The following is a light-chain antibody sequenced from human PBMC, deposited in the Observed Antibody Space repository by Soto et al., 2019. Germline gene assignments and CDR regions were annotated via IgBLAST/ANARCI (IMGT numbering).Light chain of an antibody. Sequence: EVVLTQSPDTLSLSVGERASLSCRASQSISSNFLAWYQQKPGQAPRLLIYGASSRATGIPDRFSGSGSGTEFTLTISSMQSEDFAVYYCQQYYNWLTFGGGTKVDIK. J-gene: IGKJ4*01. V-gene: IGKV3D-15*01. CDR3: QQYYNWLT. CDR1: QSISSN. CDR2: GAS.